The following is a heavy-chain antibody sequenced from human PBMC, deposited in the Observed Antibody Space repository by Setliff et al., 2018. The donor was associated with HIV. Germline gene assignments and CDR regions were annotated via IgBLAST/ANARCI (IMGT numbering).Heavy chain of an antibody. CDR3: ARGAWYTSGWYSSRYLDV. V-gene: IGHV1-8*02. Sequence: ASVKVSCKASGYTSTSSDINWVRQATGQGLEWMGWMNPNSGNTGYAQKFQGGVTMTRDTSIRTAYMELSSLRSEDTAVYYCARGAWYTSGWYSSRYLDVWGKGTTVTVS. CDR2: MNPNSGNT. D-gene: IGHD6-19*01. J-gene: IGHJ6*03. CDR1: GYTSTSSD.